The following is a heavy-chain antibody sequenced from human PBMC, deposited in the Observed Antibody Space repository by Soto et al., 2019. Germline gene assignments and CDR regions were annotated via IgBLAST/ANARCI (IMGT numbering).Heavy chain of an antibody. Sequence: PGGSLRLSCAASGFTFSSYGMHWVRQAPGKGLEWVAVISYDGSNKYYADSVKGRFTISRDNSKNTLYLQMNSLRAEDTAVYYCAKDLHYYDSSGYYGYWGQGTLVTVSS. J-gene: IGHJ4*02. CDR2: ISYDGSNK. V-gene: IGHV3-30*18. CDR3: AKDLHYYDSSGYYGY. D-gene: IGHD3-22*01. CDR1: GFTFSSYG.